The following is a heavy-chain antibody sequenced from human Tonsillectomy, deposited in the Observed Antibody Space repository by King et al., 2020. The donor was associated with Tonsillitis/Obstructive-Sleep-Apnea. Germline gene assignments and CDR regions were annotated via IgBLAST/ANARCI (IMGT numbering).Heavy chain of an antibody. CDR2: INPRAGSL. CDR3: GREGGKYYYYMDV. Sequence: QLVQTGAEVNKPGASVKVSCKASGYTFTSYYMHWVRQAPGQGLEWMGIINPRAGSLRYAQKFQGRVTMTGDTSTSTVYMELSSLRAEDTAVYYCGREGGKYYYYMDVWGKGTTVTVSS. J-gene: IGHJ6*03. D-gene: IGHD6-25*01. V-gene: IGHV1-46*01. CDR1: GYTFTSYY.